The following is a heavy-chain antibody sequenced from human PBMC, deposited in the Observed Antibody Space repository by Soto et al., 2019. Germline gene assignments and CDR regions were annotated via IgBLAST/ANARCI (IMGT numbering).Heavy chain of an antibody. J-gene: IGHJ6*02. CDR2: IYPGDSDT. Sequence: PGESLKISCKGSGYSFTSYWIGWVRQMPGKGLEWMGIIYPGDSDTRYSPSFQGQVTISADKSISTAYLQWSSLKASDTAMYYCVRQVQGLSPLFYYYGMDVWGQGTTVTVSS. CDR3: VRQVQGLSPLFYYYGMDV. D-gene: IGHD1-1*01. V-gene: IGHV5-51*01. CDR1: GYSFTSYW.